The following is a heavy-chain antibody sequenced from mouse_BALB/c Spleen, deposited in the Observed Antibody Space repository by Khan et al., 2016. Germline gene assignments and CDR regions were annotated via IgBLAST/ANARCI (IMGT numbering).Heavy chain of an antibody. CDR1: GFSLTSYS. CDR3: ARGGRLYFDY. J-gene: IGHJ2*01. Sequence: QVQLKESGPGLVQPSQSLSITCTVSGFSLTSYSIHWVRQSPGKGLEWLGVIWCGGSTDYNAPFISRLSIIKDNSKCKASYKTHSLLATDTATYYCARGGRLYFDYWGQGTTLTVSS. CDR2: IWCGGST. D-gene: IGHD1-1*02. V-gene: IGHV2-2*02.